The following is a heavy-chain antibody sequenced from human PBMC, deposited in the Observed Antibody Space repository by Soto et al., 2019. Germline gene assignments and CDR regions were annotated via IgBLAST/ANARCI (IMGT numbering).Heavy chain of an antibody. J-gene: IGHJ4*02. D-gene: IGHD3-22*01. CDR2: IIPIFGTA. CDR3: AKKGPYYDRSLAY. Sequence: SVKVSCKASGGAFSSYAISWVRQAPGQGLEWMGGIIPIFGTANYAQKFQGRVTITADESTSTAYMELSSLRSEDTAVYYCAKKGPYYDRSLAYLGQGTLVTVSS. V-gene: IGHV1-69*13. CDR1: GGAFSSYA.